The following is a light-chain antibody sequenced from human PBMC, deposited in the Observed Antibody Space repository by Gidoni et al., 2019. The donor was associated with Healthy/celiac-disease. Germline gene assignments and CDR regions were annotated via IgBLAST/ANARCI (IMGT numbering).Light chain of an antibody. CDR2: DAS. V-gene: IGKV3-11*01. J-gene: IGKJ3*01. CDR1: QSVSSY. Sequence: EIVLTQSPATLSLSPGERATLSCRASQSVSSYLAWYQQNPGQAPRLLIYDASNRATGIPARFSGSGSGTDFTLTISSLEPEDFAVYYCQLRSNWPPGFTFGPGTKVDIK. CDR3: QLRSNWPPGFT.